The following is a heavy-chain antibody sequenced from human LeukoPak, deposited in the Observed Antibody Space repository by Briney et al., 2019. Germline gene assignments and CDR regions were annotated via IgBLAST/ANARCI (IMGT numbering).Heavy chain of an antibody. Sequence: GGSLRLSCAASGFTFSSYEMNWVRQAPGKGLEWVSYISSSGSTIYYADSVKGRFTISRDNSKNTLYLQMNSLRAEDTAVYYCARDGTPYYDSSAFDYWGQGTLVTVSS. CDR1: GFTFSSYE. D-gene: IGHD3-22*01. CDR2: ISSSGSTI. CDR3: ARDGTPYYDSSAFDY. J-gene: IGHJ4*02. V-gene: IGHV3-48*03.